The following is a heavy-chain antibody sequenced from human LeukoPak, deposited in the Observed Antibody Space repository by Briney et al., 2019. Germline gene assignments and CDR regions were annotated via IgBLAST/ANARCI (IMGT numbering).Heavy chain of an antibody. D-gene: IGHD4-17*01. V-gene: IGHV4-59*12. J-gene: IGHJ5*02. CDR1: GGSIGTYY. CDR3: ARVAIVARHGVRGGFHP. CDR2: IYVTGT. Sequence: SETLSLTCTVSGGSIGTYYWSWIRQSPGKGLEWIGYIYVTGTRYNPYLQSRVTISVDTSGDQFSMKLTSLTAADTAIYYCARVAIVARHGVRGGFHPWGRGILVTVSS.